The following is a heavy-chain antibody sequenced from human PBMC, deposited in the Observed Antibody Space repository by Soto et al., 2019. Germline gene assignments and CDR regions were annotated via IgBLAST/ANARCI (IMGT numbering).Heavy chain of an antibody. Sequence: QVQLVESGGGVVQPGRSLRLSCAASGFTFSSYGMHWVRQAPGKGLEWVAVISYDGSNKYYADSVKGRFTISRDNSKNTLYLQMNSLRAEDTVVYYCAKDSSSWYYYYGMDVWGQGTTVTDSS. V-gene: IGHV3-30*18. CDR3: AKDSSSWYYYYGMDV. J-gene: IGHJ6*02. CDR2: ISYDGSNK. D-gene: IGHD6-13*01. CDR1: GFTFSSYG.